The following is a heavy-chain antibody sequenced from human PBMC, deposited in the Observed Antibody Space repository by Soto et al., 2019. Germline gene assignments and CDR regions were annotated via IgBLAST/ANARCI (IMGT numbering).Heavy chain of an antibody. V-gene: IGHV4-38-2*02. J-gene: IGHJ5*02. D-gene: IGHD3-16*01. Sequence: SETLSLTCTVSGYSISSGYYWGWIRQPPGKGLEWIGSIYHSGSTYYNPSLKSRVTISVDTSKNQFSLKLSSVTAADTAVYYCARERMVLWWFDPWGQGTLVTVSS. CDR1: GYSISSGYY. CDR2: IYHSGST. CDR3: ARERMVLWWFDP.